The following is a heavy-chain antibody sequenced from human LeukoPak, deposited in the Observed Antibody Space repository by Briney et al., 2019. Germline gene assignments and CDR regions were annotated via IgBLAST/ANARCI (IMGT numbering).Heavy chain of an antibody. V-gene: IGHV4-4*02. Sequence: PSETLSLTCAISGGSITSSNWWTWVRQPPGKGLEWVGEIYLRGNTNYNPSLESRVSISVDESKTQLSLRLESVTAADTAVYYCARGTITTVTDSWGPGTLVTASS. CDR3: ARGTITTVTDS. J-gene: IGHJ4*02. D-gene: IGHD4-17*01. CDR2: IYLRGNT. CDR1: GGSITSSNW.